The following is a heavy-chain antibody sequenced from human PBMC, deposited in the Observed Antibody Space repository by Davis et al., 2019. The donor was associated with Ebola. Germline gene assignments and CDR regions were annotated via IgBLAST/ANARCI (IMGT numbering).Heavy chain of an antibody. J-gene: IGHJ4*02. CDR2: IYYSGST. D-gene: IGHD1-1*01. CDR3: ARGGLERVDYFDY. Sequence: SETLSLTCTVSGGSISSGGYYWSWIRQHPGKGQEWIGYIYYSGSTYYNPSLKSRVTISLDTSKNQFSLKLSSVTAADTAVYYCARGGLERVDYFDYWGQGTLVTVSS. CDR1: GGSISSGGYY. V-gene: IGHV4-31*03.